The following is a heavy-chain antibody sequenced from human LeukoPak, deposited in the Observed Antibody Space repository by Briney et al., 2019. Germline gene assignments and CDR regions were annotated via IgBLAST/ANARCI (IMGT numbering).Heavy chain of an antibody. CDR2: INHSGST. V-gene: IGHV4-34*01. Sequence: SETLSLTCAVYGGSFSGYYWSWIRQPPGKGLEWIGEINHSGSTNYNPSLKSRVTISVDTSKNQFSLKLSSVTAADTAVYYCASGGSGGSCQDYWGQGTRVTVSS. D-gene: IGHD2-15*01. J-gene: IGHJ4*02. CDR3: ASGGSGGSCQDY. CDR1: GGSFSGYY.